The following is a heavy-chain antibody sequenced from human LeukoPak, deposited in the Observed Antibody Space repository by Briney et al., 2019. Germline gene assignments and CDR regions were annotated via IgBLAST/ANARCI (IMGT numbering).Heavy chain of an antibody. J-gene: IGHJ6*02. D-gene: IGHD6-13*01. V-gene: IGHV4-59*01. CDR3: ARSLSSIGYYYYGMDV. CDR2: IYYSGST. Sequence: SETLSLTCTVSGDSIGTYYWSWIRQPPGKGLEWIGHIYYSGSTKYNPSLKSRVTISVDTSKNQFSLKLSSVTAADTAVYYCARSLSSIGYYYYGMDVWGQGTTVTVSS. CDR1: GDSIGTYY.